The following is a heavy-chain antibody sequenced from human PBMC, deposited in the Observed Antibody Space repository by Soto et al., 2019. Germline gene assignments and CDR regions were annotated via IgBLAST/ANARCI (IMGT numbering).Heavy chain of an antibody. Sequence: EVQLLESGGGLVQPGGSLRLSCAASGFTFSSYAMSWVRQAPGKGLEWVSAISGSGGSTYYADSVKGRFTISRDNSKNTLYLQMNSLRAEDTAVYYCAKGEVSVWFGEVNAFDIWGQGTMVTVSS. D-gene: IGHD3-10*01. V-gene: IGHV3-23*01. CDR2: ISGSGGST. J-gene: IGHJ3*02. CDR3: AKGEVSVWFGEVNAFDI. CDR1: GFTFSSYA.